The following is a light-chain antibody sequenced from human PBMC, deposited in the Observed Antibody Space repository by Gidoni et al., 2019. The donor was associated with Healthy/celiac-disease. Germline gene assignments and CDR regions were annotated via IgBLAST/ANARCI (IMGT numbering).Light chain of an antibody. CDR2: EGS. V-gene: IGLV2-23*01. CDR1: SSDVGSYNL. CDR3: CSYAGSSTYVV. J-gene: IGLJ2*01. Sequence: QAALTQPASVSGSPGQSITISCTGTSSDVGSYNLVSWYQQHPGKAPKLMIYEGSKRPSGVSTRFSGSKSGNTASLTISGLQAEDEADYYCCSYAGSSTYVVFGGGTKLTVL.